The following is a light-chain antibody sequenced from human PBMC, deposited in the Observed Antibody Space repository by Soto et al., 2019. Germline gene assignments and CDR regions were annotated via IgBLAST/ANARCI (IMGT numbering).Light chain of an antibody. Sequence: EIVMTQSPATLSVSPGERATLSCRASQSIGSTLAWYQQKPGQTPRLLIYDASTRATGIPARFSGIGSGTEFTLIISSLQSEDFAVYYCQHYKTWPLSFGGVTKVDIK. CDR1: QSIGST. V-gene: IGKV3-15*01. J-gene: IGKJ4*01. CDR2: DAS. CDR3: QHYKTWPLS.